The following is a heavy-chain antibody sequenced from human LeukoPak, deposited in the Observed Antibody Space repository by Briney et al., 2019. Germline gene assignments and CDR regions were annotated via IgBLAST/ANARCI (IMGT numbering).Heavy chain of an antibody. Sequence: KPSETLSLTCAVSGYSISSGSYWGWIRQPPGKGLEWIGSIFHSGPTYHNPSLKSRVTISVDTSKNQVSLKLSSVTAADTAVYYCARDLSVTAKFDYWGQGTLVTVSS. V-gene: IGHV4-38-2*02. J-gene: IGHJ4*02. CDR2: IFHSGPT. CDR3: ARDLSVTAKFDY. D-gene: IGHD5-18*01. CDR1: GYSISSGSY.